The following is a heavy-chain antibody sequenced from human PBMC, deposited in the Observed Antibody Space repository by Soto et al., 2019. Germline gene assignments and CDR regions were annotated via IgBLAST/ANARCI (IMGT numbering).Heavy chain of an antibody. J-gene: IGHJ6*02. CDR3: ARFTAMAYYYGMDV. CDR1: GGSISSSNW. CDR2: IYHSGST. D-gene: IGHD5-18*01. V-gene: IGHV4-4*02. Sequence: TLSLNCAVSGGSISSSNWWSWVRQPPGKGLEWIGEIYHSGSTNYNPSLKSRVTISVDKSKNQFSLKLSSVTAADTAVYYCARFTAMAYYYGMDVWGQGTTVTVSS.